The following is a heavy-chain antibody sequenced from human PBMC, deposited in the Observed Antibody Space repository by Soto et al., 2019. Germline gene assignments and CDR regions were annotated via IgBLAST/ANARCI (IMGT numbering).Heavy chain of an antibody. D-gene: IGHD6-19*01. V-gene: IGHV4-31*03. CDR2: IYYSGGT. CDR3: ATNPLAGNTDD. CDR1: GGSISGGGYD. J-gene: IGHJ4*02. Sequence: SEILSLAFTVSGGSISGGGYDGCWIRQRPGKGLEWIGYIYYSGGTYYNPSLKSRVTISVDTSKNQFSLKLSSVTAADTAVYYCATNPLAGNTDDWGQGTLVTVSS.